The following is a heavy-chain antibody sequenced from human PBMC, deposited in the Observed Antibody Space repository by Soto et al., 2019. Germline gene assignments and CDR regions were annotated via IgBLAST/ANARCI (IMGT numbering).Heavy chain of an antibody. CDR2: IYYSGST. V-gene: IGHV4-59*07. D-gene: IGHD4-17*01. CDR1: GGSISSYY. J-gene: IGHJ4*02. CDR3: ARVQPGYGDYVDY. Sequence: PSDTLSRTPTVSGGSISSYYWSWIRQPPGKGLEWIGYIYYSGSTNYNPSLKSRVTISVDTSKNQFSLKLSSVAAADTAVYYCARVQPGYGDYVDYWGQGTLVTVSS.